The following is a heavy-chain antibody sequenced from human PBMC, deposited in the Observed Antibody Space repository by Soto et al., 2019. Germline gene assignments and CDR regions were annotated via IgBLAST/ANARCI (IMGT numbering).Heavy chain of an antibody. Sequence: EVQLVESGGGGVQPGGSLRLSCVASGFTFSEYEINWVRQAPGKGLEWLSYISSSGSAVYYADSVKGRFTISRDNAKNSVFLHVNSLRAEDASVYYCARFESYTSAWSYWGQGTLVTVSS. CDR2: ISSSGSAV. D-gene: IGHD6-13*01. CDR3: ARFESYTSAWSY. J-gene: IGHJ4*02. CDR1: GFTFSEYE. V-gene: IGHV3-48*03.